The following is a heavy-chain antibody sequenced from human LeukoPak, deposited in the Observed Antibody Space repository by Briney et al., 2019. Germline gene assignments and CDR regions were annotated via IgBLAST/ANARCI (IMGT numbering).Heavy chain of an antibody. CDR2: IKNDGSST. Sequence: GGSLRLSCAASGFTFSSYWMHWVRQPPGKGLVWVSRIKNDGSSTTYADSVKGRFTVSRDNAKNTLYLQMNSLRAEDTAVYYCARERKYDSNFDYWGQGTLVTVSS. D-gene: IGHD1-1*01. J-gene: IGHJ4*02. V-gene: IGHV3-74*01. CDR1: GFTFSSYW. CDR3: ARERKYDSNFDY.